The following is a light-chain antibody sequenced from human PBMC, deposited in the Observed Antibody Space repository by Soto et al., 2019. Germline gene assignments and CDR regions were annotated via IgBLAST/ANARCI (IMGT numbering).Light chain of an antibody. CDR3: QQFGSSPLFT. Sequence: EIVLTQSPCTLSLCTGERATLSCRASQSVSSSYLAWYQQKPGQAPRLLIYCASSRATGIPDRFSGSGSGTDFTLTISRLEPEDFAVYYCQQFGSSPLFTFGPGTKVDVK. CDR1: QSVSSSY. CDR2: CAS. V-gene: IGKV3-20*01. J-gene: IGKJ3*01.